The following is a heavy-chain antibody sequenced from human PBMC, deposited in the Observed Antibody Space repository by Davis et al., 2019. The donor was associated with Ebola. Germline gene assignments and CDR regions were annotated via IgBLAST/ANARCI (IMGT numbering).Heavy chain of an antibody. J-gene: IGHJ4*02. Sequence: PGESLKISCAASGFTFSNAWMSWVRQAPGKGLEWVGRIKSKTDGGTTDYAAPVKGRFTISRDDSKNTLYLQMNSLKTEDTAVYYCTTATRYLRTVTYFDYWGQGTLVTVSS. V-gene: IGHV3-15*01. CDR1: GFTFSNAW. CDR2: IKSKTDGGTT. D-gene: IGHD4-17*01. CDR3: TTATRYLRTVTYFDY.